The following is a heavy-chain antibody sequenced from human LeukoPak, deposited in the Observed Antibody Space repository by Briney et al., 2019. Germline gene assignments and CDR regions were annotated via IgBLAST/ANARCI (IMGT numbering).Heavy chain of an antibody. J-gene: IGHJ4*02. CDR3: AKDVGKWESLHFFDY. CDR1: GFTFSSYA. V-gene: IGHV3-23*01. Sequence: GGSLRLSCAASGFTFSSYAMSWVRQAPGRGLEWISGISGSGASTYYADSVKGRFTISRDDSRNTLYLQMNSLRGDDTAVYYCAKDVGKWESLHFFDYWGQGTLVTVSS. CDR2: ISGSGAST. D-gene: IGHD1-26*01.